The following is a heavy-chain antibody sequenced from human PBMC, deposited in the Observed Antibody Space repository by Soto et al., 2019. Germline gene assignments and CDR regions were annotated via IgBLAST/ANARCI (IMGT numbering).Heavy chain of an antibody. J-gene: IGHJ6*03. CDR2: ISSSSSTI. CDR1: GFTFSSYS. CDR3: ARSRNYYYYYMDV. Sequence: VGSLRLSCAASGFTFSSYSMNWVRQAPGKGLEWVSYISSSSSTIYYADSVKGRFTISRDNAKNSLYLQLNSLRAEDTAVYYCARSRNYYYYYMDVWGKGTTVTVSS. V-gene: IGHV3-48*01.